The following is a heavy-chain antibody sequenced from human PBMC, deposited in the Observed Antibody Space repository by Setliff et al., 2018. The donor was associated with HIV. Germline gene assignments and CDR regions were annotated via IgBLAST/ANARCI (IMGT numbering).Heavy chain of an antibody. CDR1: GDSISNPNYY. CDR3: ARLPQD. V-gene: IGHV4-39*07. J-gene: IGHJ4*02. Sequence: SETLSLTCSVSGDSISNPNYYWGWIRQPPGKGLEWIGSIYLSESPFYNPSLKSRVTITVDTSKNQISLQLTSVTAEDTALYYCARLPQDWGQGTLVTVSS. CDR2: IYLSESP.